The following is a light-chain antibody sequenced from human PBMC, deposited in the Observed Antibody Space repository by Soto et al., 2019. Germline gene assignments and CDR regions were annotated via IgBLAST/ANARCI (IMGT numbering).Light chain of an antibody. V-gene: IGKV3-20*01. CDR1: QSVSSY. CDR2: GVS. Sequence: EIGLTQSPGTLSLSPGERATLSCRASQSVSSYLAWYQQKPGQAPRLLIYGVSSRATGIPDRFSGSGSGTDFTLTISRLEPEDFAVYYCQQYVTSPLTFGGGTKVDIK. CDR3: QQYVTSPLT. J-gene: IGKJ4*01.